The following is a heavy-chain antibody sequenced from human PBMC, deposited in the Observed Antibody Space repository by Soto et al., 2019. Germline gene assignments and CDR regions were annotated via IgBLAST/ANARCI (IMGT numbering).Heavy chain of an antibody. D-gene: IGHD6-6*01. CDR1: GGSISSYY. CDR2: IYYSGST. V-gene: IGHV4-59*08. Sequence: SENLSLTCTVSGGSISSYYWSWIRQPPGKGLEWIGYIYYSGSTNYNPSLKSRVTISVDTSKNQFSLKLSSVTAADTAVYYCARLNSSSRAMDYWGQGTRVTVSS. CDR3: ARLNSSSRAMDY. J-gene: IGHJ4*02.